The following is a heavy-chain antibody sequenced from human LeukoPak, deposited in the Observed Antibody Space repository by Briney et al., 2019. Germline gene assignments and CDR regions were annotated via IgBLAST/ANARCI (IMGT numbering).Heavy chain of an antibody. CDR3: ATHRGGTMTTFGY. Sequence: GGSLRLSCAASGLTFSSYAMSWVRQAPGKGLEWVSAISGSGITTFYADSLKGRFTSSRDNSKNTLYLQMNSLGVEETAVYCCATHRGGTMTTFGYWGQGTLVTVSS. CDR2: ISGSGITT. D-gene: IGHD4-17*01. J-gene: IGHJ4*02. CDR1: GLTFSSYA. V-gene: IGHV3-23*01.